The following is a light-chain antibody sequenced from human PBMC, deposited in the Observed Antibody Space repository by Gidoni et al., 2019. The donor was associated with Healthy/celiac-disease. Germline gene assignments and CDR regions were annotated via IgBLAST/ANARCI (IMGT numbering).Light chain of an antibody. CDR2: DAS. CDR1: QSVSSY. V-gene: IGKV3-11*01. CDR3: QQRSNWPRT. Sequence: EIVLTQCPATLSLSPGERATLTCRASQSVSSYLAWYQQKPGQAPRLLIYDASNMAAGIPARFSGSGSGTDFTLTISSLEPEDFAVYYCQQRSNWPRTFVQGTKVEIK. J-gene: IGKJ1*01.